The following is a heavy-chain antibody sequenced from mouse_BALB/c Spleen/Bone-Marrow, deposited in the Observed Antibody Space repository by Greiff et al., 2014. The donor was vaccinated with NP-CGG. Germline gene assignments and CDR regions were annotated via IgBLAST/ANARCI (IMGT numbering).Heavy chain of an antibody. CDR1: GFTFSSFG. D-gene: IGHD2-3*01. V-gene: IGHV5-17*02. CDR3: ARSDGAMDY. CDR2: ISTGSSTI. Sequence: EVKVEESGGGLVQPGGSRKLSCAASGFTFSSFGMHWVRQAPEKGLEWVAYISTGSSTIYYADTVKGRFTISRDNPKNTLFLLMTSLRSEDTAMYYCARSDGAMDYWGQGTSVTVSS. J-gene: IGHJ4*01.